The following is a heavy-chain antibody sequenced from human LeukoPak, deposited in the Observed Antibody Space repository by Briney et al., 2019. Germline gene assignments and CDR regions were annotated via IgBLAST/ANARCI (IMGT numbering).Heavy chain of an antibody. CDR3: ARALDIVATIGGNWFDP. CDR2: ISANNGEI. D-gene: IGHD5-12*01. Sequence: ASVMVSCKASGYTFTNYGISWVRQAPGQGLEWMSWISANNGEIRYAQNFQGRVTMTTDTSTTTAYMELRSLRSDDTAVYYCARALDIVATIGGNWFDPWGQGTLVTVPS. V-gene: IGHV1-18*04. CDR1: GYTFTNYG. J-gene: IGHJ5*02.